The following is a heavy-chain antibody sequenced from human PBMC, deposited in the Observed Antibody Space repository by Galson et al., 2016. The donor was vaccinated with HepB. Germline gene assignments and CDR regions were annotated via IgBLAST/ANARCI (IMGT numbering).Heavy chain of an antibody. CDR2: IWYDGSNQ. CDR1: GGSLSGYY. J-gene: IGHJ1*01. V-gene: IGHV3-33*08. Sequence: LTCAVYGGSLSGYYWNWIRQAPGKGLEWVAVIWYDGSNQYYADSVKGRFTISRDNSKNIVHLQMNSLRGEDTAVYYCVRARGITGTVPDHWGQGTLVSVSA. CDR3: VRARGITGTVPDH. D-gene: IGHD1-20*01.